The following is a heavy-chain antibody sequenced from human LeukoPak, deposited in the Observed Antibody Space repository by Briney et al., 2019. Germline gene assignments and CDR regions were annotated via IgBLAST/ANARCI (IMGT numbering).Heavy chain of an antibody. CDR3: ARESQGHYYGSGSYYNKLYYYYYMGV. CDR2: IYASGST. CDR1: GNSISSGDYY. J-gene: IGHJ6*03. D-gene: IGHD3-10*01. Sequence: PSETLSLTCTVSGNSISSGDYYWSWIRQPAGKGLEWVGRIYASGSTNYNPSLKSRVTISVDTSKNQFSLNLSSVTAADTAVYYCARESQGHYYGSGSYYNKLYYYYYMGVWGKGTTVTISS. V-gene: IGHV4-61*02.